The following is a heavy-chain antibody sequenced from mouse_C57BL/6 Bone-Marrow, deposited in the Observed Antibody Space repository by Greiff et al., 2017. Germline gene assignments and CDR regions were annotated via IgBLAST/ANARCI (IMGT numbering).Heavy chain of an antibody. CDR1: GYTFTSYA. Sequence: QVQLKQSGPELVKPGASVKLSCKASGYTFTSYAINWVKQRPGQGLEWIGWIYPRDGRTTYHEKFKGKATLTVDTSSSTAYRELHSLTSEDSAVYGCARLEVDGSSGDWYFEVWGTGTTGTVAS. CDR3: ARLEVDGSSGDWYFEV. D-gene: IGHD1-1*01. CDR2: IYPRDGRT. J-gene: IGHJ1*03. V-gene: IGHV1-85*01.